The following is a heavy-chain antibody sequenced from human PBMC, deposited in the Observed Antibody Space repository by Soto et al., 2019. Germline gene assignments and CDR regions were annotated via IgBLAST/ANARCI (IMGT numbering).Heavy chain of an antibody. CDR2: IIPILGIA. V-gene: IGHV1-69*02. D-gene: IGHD5-12*01. J-gene: IGHJ4*02. CDR1: GGTFSSYT. Sequence: QVQLVQSGAEVKKPGSSVKVSCKASGGTFSSYTISWVRQAPGQGLEWMGRIIPILGIANYAQKFQRRVTITADKSTSTANMELSSLRSEHTAVYYCAGLVEMATTEPPDYWGQGTLATASS. CDR3: AGLVEMATTEPPDY.